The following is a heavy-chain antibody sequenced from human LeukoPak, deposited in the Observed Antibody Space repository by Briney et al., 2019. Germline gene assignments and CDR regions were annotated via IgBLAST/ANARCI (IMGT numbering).Heavy chain of an antibody. J-gene: IGHJ4*02. CDR2: ISSTGSYI. CDR3: ERTGTTSIDY. Sequence: PGGSLRLSCAASGFTFNIYSMNWVRQAPGKGLEWVSSISSTGSYIYYADSMKGRSTISGDNDKDSLDMQMNSLRAEDTAVYYCERTGTTSIDYWGQGTLVTVSS. V-gene: IGHV3-21*01. CDR1: GFTFNIYS. D-gene: IGHD1-1*01.